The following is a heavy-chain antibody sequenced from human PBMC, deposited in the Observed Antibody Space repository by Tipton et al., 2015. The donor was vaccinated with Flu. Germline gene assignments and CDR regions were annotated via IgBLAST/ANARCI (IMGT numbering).Heavy chain of an antibody. J-gene: IGHJ4*02. CDR2: FGGNGGT. CDR1: GFTFSKSA. Sequence: SLRLSCAASGFTFSKSALSWVRQAPGKGLEWVSAFGGNGGTYYADSVKGRFTISRDNSKNTLYLQMNSLKTEDTAVYYCARGLPLGYWGQGTLVTVSS. CDR3: ARGLPLGY. V-gene: IGHV3-23*01.